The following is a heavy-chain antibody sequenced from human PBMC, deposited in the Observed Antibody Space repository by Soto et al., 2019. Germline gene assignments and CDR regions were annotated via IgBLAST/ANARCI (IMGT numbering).Heavy chain of an antibody. V-gene: IGHV1-8*01. D-gene: IGHD3-16*01. Sequence: QVQLVQSGAEVKKPGASVKVSCKASGYTFTSYDINWVRQATGQGLEWMGWMNPNSANTGYAQKSQSRVSMTRNTPISTGYMGQSSLRSEETDVYYGAREGVRGMDVWGQGTTVTVSS. CDR3: AREGVRGMDV. CDR2: MNPNSANT. CDR1: GYTFTSYD. J-gene: IGHJ6*02.